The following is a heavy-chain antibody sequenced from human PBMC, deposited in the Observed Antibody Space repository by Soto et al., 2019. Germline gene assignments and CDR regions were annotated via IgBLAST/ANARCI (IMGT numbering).Heavy chain of an antibody. CDR2: ITGSGSTT. J-gene: IGHJ4*02. CDR1: GFTFSNAV. Sequence: GGSLRLSCEASGFTFSNAVMTWVRQAPGKGLEWVSGITGSGSTTYYADSVKGRFTVSRDNSNNTLYLQMTSLIGDDPAVYYFVKAVVGATIRPLGYWWQVTLVTVSS. V-gene: IGHV3-23*01. D-gene: IGHD1-26*01. CDR3: VKAVVGATIRPLGY.